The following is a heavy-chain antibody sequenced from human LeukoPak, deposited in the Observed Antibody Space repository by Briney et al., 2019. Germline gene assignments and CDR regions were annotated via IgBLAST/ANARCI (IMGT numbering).Heavy chain of an antibody. Sequence: PGGSLRLSCAASGFTFSSYAMSWVRQAPGEGLEWVSAISGSGGSTYYADSVKGRFTISRDNSKNTLYLQMNSLRAEDTAVYYCAKVYRRFVGVRAGQHYFDYWGQGTLVTVSS. J-gene: IGHJ4*02. CDR1: GFTFSSYA. D-gene: IGHD1-26*01. CDR3: AKVYRRFVGVRAGQHYFDY. V-gene: IGHV3-23*01. CDR2: ISGSGGST.